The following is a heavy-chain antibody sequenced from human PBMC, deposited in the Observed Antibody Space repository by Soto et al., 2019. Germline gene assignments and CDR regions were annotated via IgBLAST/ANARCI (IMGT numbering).Heavy chain of an antibody. V-gene: IGHV4-34*01. Sequence: PSGTLSLTCAVFGGSFSGYYWSWIRQPPGKGLEWIGEINHSGSTNYNPSLKSRVTISVDTSKNQFSLKLSSVTAADTAVYYCARVSGISYYGMDVWGQGTTVTVSS. CDR2: INHSGST. CDR1: GGSFSGYY. J-gene: IGHJ6*02. CDR3: ARVSGISYYGMDV. D-gene: IGHD3-10*01.